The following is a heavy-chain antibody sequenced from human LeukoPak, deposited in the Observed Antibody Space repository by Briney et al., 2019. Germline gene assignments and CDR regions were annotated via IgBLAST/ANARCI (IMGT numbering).Heavy chain of an antibody. D-gene: IGHD4-23*01. Sequence: GGSLRLSCAASGFTFSSYAMHWVRQAPGKGLEWVAVISYDGSNKYYADSVKGRFTISRDNSKNTLYLQMNSLRAEDTAVYYCARNHYGGNPEPYWYFHLWGRGTLVTVSS. CDR3: ARNHYGGNPEPYWYFHL. V-gene: IGHV3-30-3*01. CDR2: ISYDGSNK. CDR1: GFTFSSYA. J-gene: IGHJ2*01.